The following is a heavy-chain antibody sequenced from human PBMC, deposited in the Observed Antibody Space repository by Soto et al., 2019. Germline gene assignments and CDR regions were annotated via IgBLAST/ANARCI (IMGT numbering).Heavy chain of an antibody. D-gene: IGHD3-10*01. CDR3: ARVPLDSTYGPDF. CDR1: GSSMSDYY. V-gene: IGHV4-59*01. CDR2: IYHTGTT. Sequence: QVQLQESGPGLVKPSGTLSLTCHVSGSSMSDYYWSWIRQSPGKGLEWFGYIYHTGTTNYNPSLKSRVTMSIDTSSNQFSLRARSVTAADTAVYFFARVPLDSTYGPDFWGHGTLVTVSS. J-gene: IGHJ4*01.